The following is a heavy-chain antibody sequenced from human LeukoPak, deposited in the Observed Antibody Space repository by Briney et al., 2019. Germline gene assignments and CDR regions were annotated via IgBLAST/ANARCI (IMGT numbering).Heavy chain of an antibody. D-gene: IGHD2-2*01. CDR3: ANPGVEYQLLLSHYFDY. CDR1: GFTASSNY. J-gene: IGHJ4*02. CDR2: LSGNGGST. Sequence: GGSLRLSCAASGFTASSNYMSWVRPAPGKGLEWVSALSGNGGSTYYADSVKGRFTISRDKSKNTLYLQMNSLRAEDTAVYYSANPGVEYQLLLSHYFDYWGQGTLVTVSS. V-gene: IGHV3-23*01.